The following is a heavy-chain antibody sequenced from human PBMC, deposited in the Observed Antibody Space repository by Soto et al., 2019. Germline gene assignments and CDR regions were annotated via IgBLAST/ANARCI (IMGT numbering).Heavy chain of an antibody. J-gene: IGHJ4*02. Sequence: GGSLRLSCAASGFTFSNYAMNWVRQAPGKGLEWVSAISGSGGTTYYADSVKGRFTMSRDNSKNTLYLQMNSLRADDTAVYHCAKVPLRPYYFDGWGLGTLVTV. CDR3: AKVPLRPYYFDG. V-gene: IGHV3-23*01. CDR1: GFTFSNYA. D-gene: IGHD2-2*01. CDR2: ISGSGGTT.